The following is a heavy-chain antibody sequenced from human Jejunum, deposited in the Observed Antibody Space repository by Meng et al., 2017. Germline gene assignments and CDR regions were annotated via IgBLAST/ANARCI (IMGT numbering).Heavy chain of an antibody. CDR1: GGSMNPYY. Sequence: QVQLLESGPGLVKPSETVSLTCTVSGGSMNPYYWSWIRQSPGKGLEWIAYIYYSASTRYNPSLKSRVTISEDTSKNQVSLKLSSVTAADTAVYYCARGRSIYYFDYWGQGTAVTVSS. D-gene: IGHD2/OR15-2a*01. J-gene: IGHJ4*02. CDR2: IYYSAST. CDR3: ARGRSIYYFDY. V-gene: IGHV4-59*01.